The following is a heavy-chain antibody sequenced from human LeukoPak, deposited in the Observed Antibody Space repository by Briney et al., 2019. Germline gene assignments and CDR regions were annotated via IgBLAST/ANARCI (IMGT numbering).Heavy chain of an antibody. CDR2: ISWNSGSI. Sequence: GGSLRLPCAASGFTFDDYAMHWVRQAPGKGLEWVSGISWNSGSIGYADSVKGRFTISRDNAKNSLYLQMNSLRAEDMALYYCAKDASSGYYNDAFDIWGQGTMVTVSS. V-gene: IGHV3-9*03. D-gene: IGHD3-22*01. CDR3: AKDASSGYYNDAFDI. CDR1: GFTFDDYA. J-gene: IGHJ3*02.